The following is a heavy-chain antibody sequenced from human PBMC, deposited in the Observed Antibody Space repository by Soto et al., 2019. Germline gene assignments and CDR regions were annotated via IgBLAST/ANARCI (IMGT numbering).Heavy chain of an antibody. CDR3: ARRSGWYDADAFDM. D-gene: IGHD6-19*01. CDR1: GFTFGDYE. V-gene: IGHV3-11*01. Sequence: GSLLLSCAASGFTFGDYEMSWIRQASGKGPEWVSFLSRSGNTIYYADSVKGRFSISRDNAENSLYLQMESLRVEDTATYFCARRSGWYDADAFDMWGQGTMVTVSS. J-gene: IGHJ3*02. CDR2: LSRSGNTI.